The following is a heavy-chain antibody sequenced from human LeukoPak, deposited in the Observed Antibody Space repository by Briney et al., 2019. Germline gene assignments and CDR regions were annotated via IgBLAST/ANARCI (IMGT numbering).Heavy chain of an antibody. D-gene: IGHD1-26*01. V-gene: IGHV3-66*01. CDR2: IYSGGST. CDR3: AREGTWSYYYDY. Sequence: GGSLRLSCAASGFTVRSNYMNWVRQAPGKGLEWVSVIYSGGSTYYADSVKGRFTISRDDSKNTLYLQMNSLRAEDTAVYYCAREGTWSYYYDYWGQGTLVTVSS. CDR1: GFTVRSNY. J-gene: IGHJ4*02.